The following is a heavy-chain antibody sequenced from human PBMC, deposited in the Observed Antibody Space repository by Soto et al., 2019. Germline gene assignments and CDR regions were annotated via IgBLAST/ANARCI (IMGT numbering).Heavy chain of an antibody. CDR1: GGSISSGGYY. CDR2: IYYSGST. V-gene: IGHV4-31*03. D-gene: IGHD2-15*01. J-gene: IGHJ3*02. CDR3: ARRRDCSGGSCHDAFDI. Sequence: SETLCLTCTVSGGSISSGGYYWSWIRQHPGKGLEWIGYIYYSGSTYYNPSLKSRVTLSVDTSKNRFSLKLSSVTAADTAVYYCARRRDCSGGSCHDAFDIWGQGTMVTVSS.